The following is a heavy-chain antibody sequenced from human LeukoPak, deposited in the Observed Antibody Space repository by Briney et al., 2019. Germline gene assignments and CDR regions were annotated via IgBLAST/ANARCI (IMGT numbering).Heavy chain of an antibody. J-gene: IGHJ4*02. V-gene: IGHV3-23*01. Sequence: GGSLRLSCAASGFTFSNYAMRWVRQAPGKGLEWVSGISGTGGSTYYADSVKGRFTISRDNSKNTLYLQMNSLRAEDTAVYYCAKESSDSYTFDYWGQGTLVTVSS. CDR3: AKESSDSYTFDY. CDR2: ISGTGGST. CDR1: GFTFSNYA. D-gene: IGHD6-19*01.